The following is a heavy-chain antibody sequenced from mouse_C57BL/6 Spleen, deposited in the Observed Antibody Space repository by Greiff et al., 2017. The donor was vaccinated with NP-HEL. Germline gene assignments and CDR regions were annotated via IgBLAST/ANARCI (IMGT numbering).Heavy chain of an antibody. Sequence: VQLKQSGAELVRPGASVKLSCTASGFNIKDDYMHWVKQRPEQGLEWIGWIDPENGDTEYASKFQGKATITADTSSNTAYLQLSSLTSEDTAVYYCTTLHGNYVGAMDYWGQGTSVTVSS. D-gene: IGHD2-1*01. J-gene: IGHJ4*01. CDR3: TTLHGNYVGAMDY. V-gene: IGHV14-4*01. CDR2: IDPENGDT. CDR1: GFNIKDDY.